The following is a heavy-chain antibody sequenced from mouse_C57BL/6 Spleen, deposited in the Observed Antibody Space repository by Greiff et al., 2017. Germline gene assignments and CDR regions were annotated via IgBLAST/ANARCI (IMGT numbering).Heavy chain of an antibody. CDR2: IRLKSDNYAT. J-gene: IGHJ3*01. V-gene: IGHV6-3*01. CDR1: GFTFSNYW. Sequence: EVQLVESGGGLVQPGGSMKLSCVASGFTFSNYWMNWVRQSPEKGLEWVAQIRLKSDNYATHYAESVKGRFTISRDDSKSSVYLQMNNLRAEDTGIYCCTDGGLRHGFCFAYWGQGTLVTVSA. CDR3: TDGGLRHGFCFAY. D-gene: IGHD2-4*01.